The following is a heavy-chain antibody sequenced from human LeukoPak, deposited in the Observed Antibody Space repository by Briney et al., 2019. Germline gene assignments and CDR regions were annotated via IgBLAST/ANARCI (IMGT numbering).Heavy chain of an antibody. D-gene: IGHD5-24*01. CDR3: PKNPYSDGSHWFDP. Sequence: PGGSLRLSCAASRFSLSSHAMSWVRQAPGKGLEWVSTISANGINTYYADSVKGRFTISRDNSRNTLYLQVNRLRAEDTAVYYCPKNPYSDGSHWFDPWGQGTLVTASS. V-gene: IGHV3-23*01. CDR1: RFSLSSHA. CDR2: ISANGINT. J-gene: IGHJ5*02.